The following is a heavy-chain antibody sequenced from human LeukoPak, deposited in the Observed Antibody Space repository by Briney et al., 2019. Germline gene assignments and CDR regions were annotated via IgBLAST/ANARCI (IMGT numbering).Heavy chain of an antibody. Sequence: GGSLRLSCAASGFTFSSYSMNWVRQAPGKGLEWVSTISSSSSYIYYADSVKGRFTISRDNAKNSLYLQMNSLRAEDTAVYYCARDVAIAVAVYFDYWGQGTLVTVSS. D-gene: IGHD6-19*01. CDR3: ARDVAIAVAVYFDY. CDR1: GFTFSSYS. V-gene: IGHV3-21*01. J-gene: IGHJ4*02. CDR2: ISSSSSYI.